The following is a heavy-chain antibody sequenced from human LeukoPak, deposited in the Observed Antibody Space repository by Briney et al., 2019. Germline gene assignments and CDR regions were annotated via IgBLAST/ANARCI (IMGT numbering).Heavy chain of an antibody. CDR2: IYTSGST. CDR3: ARLYGGNAEFDY. CDR1: GGSISNYY. V-gene: IGHV4-4*09. D-gene: IGHD4-23*01. Sequence: SETLSLTCTISGGSISNYYWSWIRQPPGKGLEWIGYIYTSGSTNYNPSLKSRVTISVDTSKNQFSLKLSSVTAADTAVYYCARLYGGNAEFDYWGQGTLVTVSS. J-gene: IGHJ4*02.